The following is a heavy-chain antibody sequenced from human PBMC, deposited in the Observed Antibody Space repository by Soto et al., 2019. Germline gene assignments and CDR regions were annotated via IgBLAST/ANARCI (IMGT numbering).Heavy chain of an antibody. CDR1: GFSISDHY. CDR2: SSNSGTFT. D-gene: IGHD3-10*02. Sequence: GSLRLSCAASGFSISDHYMSWIRQAPGKGLEWVSYSSNSGTFTKYADSVKGRFSISRDNAKNSLYLEINSLRGEDTAIYYCARSGEDYNVLDYWGQGTPVTVSS. V-gene: IGHV3-11*03. CDR3: ARSGEDYNVLDY. J-gene: IGHJ4*02.